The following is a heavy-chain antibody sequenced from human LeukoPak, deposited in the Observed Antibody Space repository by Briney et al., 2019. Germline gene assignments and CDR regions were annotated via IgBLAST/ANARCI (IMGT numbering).Heavy chain of an antibody. Sequence: SETLSLTCTVSGGSISSSSYYWGWIRQPPGKGLEWIGSIYYSGSTYYNPSLKSRVTISVDTSKNQFSLKLSSVTAADTAVYYCARVPGYSSGWSNWFDPWGQGTLVTVSS. D-gene: IGHD6-19*01. V-gene: IGHV4-39*07. J-gene: IGHJ5*02. CDR3: ARVPGYSSGWSNWFDP. CDR2: IYYSGST. CDR1: GGSISSSSYY.